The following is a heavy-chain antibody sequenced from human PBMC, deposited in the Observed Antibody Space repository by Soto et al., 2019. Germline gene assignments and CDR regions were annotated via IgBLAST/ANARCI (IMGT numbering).Heavy chain of an antibody. CDR3: ARDLAVAGTVY. Sequence: PGGSLRLSCAASGFTFSDYYMSWIRQAPGKGLEWVSYISSSSSYTNYADSVKGRFTISRDNAKNSLYLQMNSLRAEDTAVYYCARDLAVAGTVYWGQGTLVTVSS. D-gene: IGHD6-19*01. J-gene: IGHJ4*02. CDR1: GFTFSDYY. CDR2: ISSSSSYT. V-gene: IGHV3-11*06.